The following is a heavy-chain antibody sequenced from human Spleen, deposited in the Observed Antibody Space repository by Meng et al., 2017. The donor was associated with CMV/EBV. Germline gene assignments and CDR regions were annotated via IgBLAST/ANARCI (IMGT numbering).Heavy chain of an antibody. CDR2: ISGYNGRV. V-gene: IGHV1-18*01. J-gene: IGHJ3*02. Sequence: ASVKVSCKASGGTFNNHTVYWVRQAPGQGLEWMGWISGYNGRVNYLQKCQGRVTMTTDTSATTAYMELRSLRSDDTAVYYCARVGAEDAFDIWGQGTMVTVSS. CDR1: GGTFNNHT. CDR3: ARVGAEDAFDI.